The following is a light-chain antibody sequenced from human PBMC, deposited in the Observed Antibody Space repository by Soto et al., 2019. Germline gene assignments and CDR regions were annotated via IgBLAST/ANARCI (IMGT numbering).Light chain of an antibody. J-gene: IGKJ2*01. Sequence: DIQMTQSLSSLSASVGDRVTITCRASQSISNNLNLYQQKPGKAPKFLIYVASTLQRGVPSRFSGGGSGTDFTLTISSLQPEDFATYYCQQSFSPPYTFGQGTKLEIK. CDR3: QQSFSPPYT. CDR2: VAS. CDR1: QSISNN. V-gene: IGKV1-39*01.